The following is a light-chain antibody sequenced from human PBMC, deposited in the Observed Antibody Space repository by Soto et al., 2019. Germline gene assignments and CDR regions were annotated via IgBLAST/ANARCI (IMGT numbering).Light chain of an antibody. Sequence: EIVLTQSPGTLSLSPGERATLSCRASQSVSSRSLAWYQQKPGQAPRLLIYGASNRATGIPDRFSGSGSGRDFSLTISRLEPEDFAMYYCQQFGTSRLTFGGGTKVEIK. CDR3: QQFGTSRLT. V-gene: IGKV3-20*01. CDR1: QSVSSRS. CDR2: GAS. J-gene: IGKJ4*01.